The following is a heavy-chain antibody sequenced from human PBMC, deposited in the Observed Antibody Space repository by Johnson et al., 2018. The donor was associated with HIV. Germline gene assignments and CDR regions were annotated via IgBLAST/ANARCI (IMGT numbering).Heavy chain of an antibody. J-gene: IGHJ3*02. V-gene: IGHV3-7*01. CDR3: ARDLSGSYRSDAFDI. CDR2: INQDGSDK. CDR1: GFTFSNHH. D-gene: IGHD1-26*01. Sequence: VQLVESGGGLVQPGGSLRLSCAVSGFTFSNHHMTWVRQAPGKGLEWVANINQDGSDKYYVDSVKGRFTISRDNAQNSLYLQMNSLRAEDTAVYYCARDLSGSYRSDAFDIWGQGTMVTVSS.